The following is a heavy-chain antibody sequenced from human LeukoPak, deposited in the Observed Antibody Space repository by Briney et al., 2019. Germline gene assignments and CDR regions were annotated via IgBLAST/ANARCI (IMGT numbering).Heavy chain of an antibody. V-gene: IGHV6-1*01. CDR3: TREDRDTFDI. J-gene: IGHJ3*02. CDR1: GDSVSNNIAA. CDR2: TYYRSKWYN. Sequence: SQTLSLTCAISGDSVSNNIAAWTWIRQSPSRGLEWLGRTYYRSKWYNDYAVSVRGRTTVNPDTSKNQFSLQLNSVTPEDTAVYYCTREDRDTFDIWGQGKVVNVSS.